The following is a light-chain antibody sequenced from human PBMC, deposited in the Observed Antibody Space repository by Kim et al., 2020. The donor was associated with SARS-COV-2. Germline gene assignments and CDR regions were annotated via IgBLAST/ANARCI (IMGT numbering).Light chain of an antibody. CDR2: DAS. V-gene: IGKV1-5*01. CDR3: QQYNHYST. CDR1: QDINSW. Sequence: GDRVTITCRASQDINSWLAWYQQKPGKAPKLLIYDASYLESGVPSRFSGSRSGTEFILTINSLQPDDFAVYYCQQYNHYSTFGQGTKLEI. J-gene: IGKJ2*01.